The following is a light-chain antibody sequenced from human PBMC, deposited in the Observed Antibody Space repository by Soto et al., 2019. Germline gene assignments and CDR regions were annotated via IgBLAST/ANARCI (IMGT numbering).Light chain of an antibody. Sequence: DIQLTQSPASLSASVGDRVTITCQASQDINNYLIWYQQKPGKAPDLLIYDASTLGTGVSSRFSGKGSWTDFSVTINNLQPQDTATYYCQQYDVVPCTFGQGTKLEIK. CDR3: QQYDVVPCT. J-gene: IGKJ2*02. V-gene: IGKV1-33*01. CDR1: QDINNY. CDR2: DAS.